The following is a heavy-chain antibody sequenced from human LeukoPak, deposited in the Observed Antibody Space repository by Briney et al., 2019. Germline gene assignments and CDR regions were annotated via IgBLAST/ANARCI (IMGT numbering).Heavy chain of an antibody. V-gene: IGHV4-59*01. D-gene: IGHD3-10*01. CDR2: IYYSGNT. J-gene: IGHJ4*02. Sequence: PSETLSLTCTVSGGSISDYYWSWIRQPAGEGLEWIGHIYYSGNTNYNPSLKSRVTISVDTSKNQFSLKLTSVTAADTAVYYCARLNYYGSGTYLGLDYWGQGTLVTVSS. CDR1: GGSISDYY. CDR3: ARLNYYGSGTYLGLDY.